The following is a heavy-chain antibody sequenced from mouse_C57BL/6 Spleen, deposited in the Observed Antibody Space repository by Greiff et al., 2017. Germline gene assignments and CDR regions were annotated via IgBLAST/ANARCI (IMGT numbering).Heavy chain of an antibody. CDR2: ISSGGSYT. D-gene: IGHD1-1*01. Sequence: EVQVVESGGDLVKPGGSLKLSCAASGFTFSSYGMSWVRQTPDKRLEWVATISSGGSYTYYPDSVKGRFTISRDNAKNTLYLQMSSLKSEDTAMYYGARRFITTVYFDYWGQGTTLTVSS. CDR3: ARRFITTVYFDY. J-gene: IGHJ2*01. V-gene: IGHV5-6*01. CDR1: GFTFSSYG.